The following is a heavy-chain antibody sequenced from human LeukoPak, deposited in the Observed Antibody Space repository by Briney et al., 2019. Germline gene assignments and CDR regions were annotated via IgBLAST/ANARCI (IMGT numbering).Heavy chain of an antibody. CDR2: INHSGST. D-gene: IGHD1-26*01. J-gene: IGHJ5*02. V-gene: IGHV4-39*07. CDR3: ATRGPRYSGSYPRFDP. CDR1: GGSISSGGYY. Sequence: SETLSLTCTVSGGSISSGGYYWSWIRQPPGKGLEWIGEINHSGSTNYNPSLKSRVTISVDTSKNQFSLKLSSVTAADTAVYYCATRGPRYSGSYPRFDPWGQGTLVTVSS.